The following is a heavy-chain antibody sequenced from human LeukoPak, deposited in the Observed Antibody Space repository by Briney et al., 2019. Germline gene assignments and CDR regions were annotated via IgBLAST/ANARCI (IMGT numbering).Heavy chain of an antibody. Sequence: GGFLRLSCAASGFTFSSYAMSWVRQAPGKGLEWVSAISGSGGSTYYADSVKGRFTISRDNSKNTLCLQMNSLRAEDTAVYYCAKDAPVNIVVVPAANSWGQGTLVTVSS. CDR3: AKDAPVNIVVVPAANS. CDR1: GFTFSSYA. J-gene: IGHJ4*02. D-gene: IGHD2-2*01. V-gene: IGHV3-23*01. CDR2: ISGSGGST.